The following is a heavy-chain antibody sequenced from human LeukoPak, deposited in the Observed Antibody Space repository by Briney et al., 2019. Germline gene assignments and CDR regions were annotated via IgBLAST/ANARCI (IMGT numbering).Heavy chain of an antibody. CDR1: GFTFSGYS. V-gene: IGHV3-21*01. CDR2: ISSSSSYI. Sequence: GGSLRLSCAASGFTFSGYSMNWVRQAPGKGLEWVSSISSSSSYIYYADSVKGRFTISRDNAENSLYLQMNSLRAEDTAVYYCARDKERDSSGWNWFDPWGQGTLVTVSS. CDR3: ARDKERDSSGWNWFDP. J-gene: IGHJ5*02. D-gene: IGHD6-19*01.